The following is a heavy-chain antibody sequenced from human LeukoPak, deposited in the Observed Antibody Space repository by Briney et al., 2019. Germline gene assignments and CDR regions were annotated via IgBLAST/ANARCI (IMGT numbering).Heavy chain of an antibody. V-gene: IGHV3-30*18. CDR2: ISYDGSNK. CDR1: GFTFSSYG. J-gene: IGHJ4*02. CDR3: AKDREYCSGGSCYGTWNVGVDYFDY. D-gene: IGHD2-15*01. Sequence: GKSLRLSCAASGFTFSSYGMHWVRQAPGKGLEWVAVISYDGSNKYYADSVKGRFTISRDNSKNTLYLQMNSLRAEDTAVYYCAKDREYCSGGSCYGTWNVGVDYFDYWGQGTLVTVSS.